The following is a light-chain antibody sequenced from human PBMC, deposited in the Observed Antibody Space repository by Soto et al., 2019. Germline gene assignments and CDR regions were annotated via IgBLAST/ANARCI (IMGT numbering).Light chain of an antibody. CDR1: QSISSY. CDR2: ATS. CDR3: PQSYSTPRT. V-gene: IGKV1-39*01. J-gene: IGKJ2*01. Sequence: DIQMTQSPSSLSASVGDRVTITCRASQSISSYLNWYQQKPGKAPNLLIYATSNLQSGVPSRFSGSGSGADFTLTISSLQPEDFATYYCPQSYSTPRTFGQGPKLEIK.